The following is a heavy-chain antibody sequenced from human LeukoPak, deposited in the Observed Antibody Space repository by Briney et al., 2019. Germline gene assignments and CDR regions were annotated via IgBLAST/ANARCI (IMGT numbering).Heavy chain of an antibody. CDR2: FDPEDGET. V-gene: IGHV1-24*01. D-gene: IGHD6-19*01. CDR1: GYTLTELS. CDR3: ARDGYSSGWYPAHFDY. J-gene: IGHJ4*02. Sequence: ASVKVSCKVSGYTLTELSMHWVRQAPGKGLEWMGGFDPEDGETIYAQKFQGRVTMTEDTSTDTAYMELSSLRSDDTAVYYCARDGYSSGWYPAHFDYWGQGTLVTVSS.